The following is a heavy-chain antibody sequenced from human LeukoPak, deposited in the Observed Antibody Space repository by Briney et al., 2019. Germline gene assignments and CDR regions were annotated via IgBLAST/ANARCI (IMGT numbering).Heavy chain of an antibody. V-gene: IGHV4-59*01. CDR2: IYHSGST. CDR1: GGPISSYY. CDR3: ATSGSYCSSTSCYVAFDI. J-gene: IGHJ3*02. D-gene: IGHD2-2*01. Sequence: SETLSLTCTVSGGPISSYYWSWIRQPPGEGLEWIGYIYHSGSTNYNPSLKSRVTISLDTSKNQFSLRLTSVTAADTAVYYCATSGSYCSSTSCYVAFDIWGQGTMVTVSS.